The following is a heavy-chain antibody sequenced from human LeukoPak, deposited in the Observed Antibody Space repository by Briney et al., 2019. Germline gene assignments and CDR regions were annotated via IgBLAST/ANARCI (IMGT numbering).Heavy chain of an antibody. V-gene: IGHV3-66*01. Sequence: PGGSLRLSCAASGFSVSRSYMSWVRQAPGKGLEWVSVIYSGGVTYYADSVWGRLTTSRDTSKNTLYLQMNSLRVEDTAVYYCARGEQWQHYFDYWGQGALVTVSS. CDR2: IYSGGVT. CDR3: ARGEQWQHYFDY. J-gene: IGHJ4*02. CDR1: GFSVSRSY. D-gene: IGHD6-19*01.